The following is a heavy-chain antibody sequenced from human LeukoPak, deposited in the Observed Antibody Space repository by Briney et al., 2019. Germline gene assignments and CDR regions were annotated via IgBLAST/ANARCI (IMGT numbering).Heavy chain of an antibody. CDR3: ARVVGGPYYFDY. Sequence: GASVKVSCTASRYTFTVYYMHWVRQAPGQGLEWMGWINPNSGGTNYAQKFQGRVTMTRDTSISTAYMELSRLRSDDTAVYYCARVVGGPYYFDYWGQGTLVTVSS. CDR1: RYTFTVYY. V-gene: IGHV1-2*02. J-gene: IGHJ4*02. CDR2: INPNSGGT. D-gene: IGHD1-26*01.